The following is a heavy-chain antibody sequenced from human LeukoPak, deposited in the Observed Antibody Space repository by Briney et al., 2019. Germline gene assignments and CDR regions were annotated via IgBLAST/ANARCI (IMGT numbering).Heavy chain of an antibody. CDR2: LYSGGST. V-gene: IGHV3-53*01. Sequence: GGSLRLSCAASGFTVSSYYMSWVRQAPGKGLEWVSVLYSGGSTYYAASATGRFTISRDNSKNTLYLQMNSRRAEDTAVYYCAGAPTVVRGGYSDYWGQGTLVTVSS. CDR3: AGAPTVVRGGYSDY. J-gene: IGHJ4*02. CDR1: GFTVSSYY. D-gene: IGHD3-10*01.